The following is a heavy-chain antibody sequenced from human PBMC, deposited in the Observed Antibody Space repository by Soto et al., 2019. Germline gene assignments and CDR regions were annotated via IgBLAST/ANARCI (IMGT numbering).Heavy chain of an antibody. J-gene: IGHJ4*02. Sequence: QVHLVQRGPEVKKPGASVKVSCQGSGYAFTTYGITWVRQAPGQGLEWMGWISAHNGNTNYAQKLQGRVTVTRDTSTSTAYMELRSLRYDDTAVYYCARGRYGDYWGQGALVTVSS. V-gene: IGHV1-18*01. CDR1: GYAFTTYG. D-gene: IGHD1-1*01. CDR3: ARGRYGDY. CDR2: ISAHNGNT.